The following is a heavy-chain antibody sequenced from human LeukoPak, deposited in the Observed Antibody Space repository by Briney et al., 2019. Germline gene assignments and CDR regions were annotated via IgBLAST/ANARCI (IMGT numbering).Heavy chain of an antibody. J-gene: IGHJ4*02. CDR3: ARERQQLVMGGYFDY. V-gene: IGHV4-4*07. Sequence: PSETLSLTCTVSGGSISSYYWSWIRQPAGKGLEWIGRIYTSGSTNYNPSLKSRVTMSVDTSKNQFSLKLSSVTAADTAVYYCARERQQLVMGGYFDYWGQGTLVTVSS. D-gene: IGHD6-13*01. CDR1: GGSISSYY. CDR2: IYTSGST.